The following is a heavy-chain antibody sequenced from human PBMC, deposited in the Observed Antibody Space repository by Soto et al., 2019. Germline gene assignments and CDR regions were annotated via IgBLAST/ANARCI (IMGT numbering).Heavy chain of an antibody. J-gene: IGHJ4*02. CDR3: AKVLSKNYYYPFDF. V-gene: IGHV3-48*01. CDR2: ISSSSSTI. Sequence: GGSLRLSCAASGFTFSSYSMNWVRQAPGKGLEWVSYISSSSSTIYYADSVKGRFTISRDNAKKTLFLQLNRLSAEDTATYYCAKVLSKNYYYPFDFWGQGTQVTVSS. CDR1: GFTFSSYS. D-gene: IGHD3-10*01.